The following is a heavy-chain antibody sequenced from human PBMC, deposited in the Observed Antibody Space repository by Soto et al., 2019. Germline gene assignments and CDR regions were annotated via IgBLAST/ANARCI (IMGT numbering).Heavy chain of an antibody. V-gene: IGHV1-69*04. D-gene: IGHD2-2*01. J-gene: IGHJ6*02. Sequence: SVKVSCKASGGTFSSYTISWVRQAPGQGLEWMGRIIPILGIANYAQKFQGRVTITADKSTSTAYMELSSLRSDDTAVYYCARDRGIVLVPAAPYYYYYGMDVWGQGTTVTVSS. CDR3: ARDRGIVLVPAAPYYYYYGMDV. CDR2: IIPILGIA. CDR1: GGTFSSYT.